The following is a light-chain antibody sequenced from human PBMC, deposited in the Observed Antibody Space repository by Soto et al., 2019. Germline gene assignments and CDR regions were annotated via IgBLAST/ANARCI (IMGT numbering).Light chain of an antibody. Sequence: QSVLTQAPSVSGAPGQRVTVSCTGSSTNIGAGYAVHWYQQLPGTAPKLLIYGNTIRPSGVPDRFSGSRSGTSASLAITGLQAEDEADYCCQSHDNSLSGFYVFGTGTKVTVL. CDR1: STNIGAGYA. J-gene: IGLJ1*01. CDR2: GNT. V-gene: IGLV1-40*01. CDR3: QSHDNSLSGFYV.